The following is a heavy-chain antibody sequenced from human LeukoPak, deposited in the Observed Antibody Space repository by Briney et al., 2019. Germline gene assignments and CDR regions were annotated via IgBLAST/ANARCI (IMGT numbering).Heavy chain of an antibody. Sequence: PGGSLRLSCAASGFTFSRYSMNWVRQAPGKGLEWVSSISSSSSYIYYADSVKGRFTISRDNAKNSLYLQMNSLRADDTAVYYCARSRKGYQLLSTNRDYYYMDVWGKGTTVTLSS. V-gene: IGHV3-21*01. CDR1: GFTFSRYS. J-gene: IGHJ6*03. CDR3: ARSRKGYQLLSTNRDYYYMDV. CDR2: ISSSSSYI. D-gene: IGHD2-2*01.